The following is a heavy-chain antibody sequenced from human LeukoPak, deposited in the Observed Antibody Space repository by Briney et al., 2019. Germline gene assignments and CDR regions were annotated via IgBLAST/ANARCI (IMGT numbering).Heavy chain of an antibody. D-gene: IGHD7-27*01. V-gene: IGHV4-30-2*01. CDR1: GGSISSGGYY. Sequence: PSETLSLTCTVSGGSISSGGYYWSWIRKPPGKGLEWIGYIYHSENTYYNPSLKSRVTISVDRSKNQFSLNLNSVTAADTAVYYCARDLGTEGGSYFFDYWGQGTPVTVSS. CDR3: ARDLGTEGGSYFFDY. CDR2: IYHSENT. J-gene: IGHJ4*02.